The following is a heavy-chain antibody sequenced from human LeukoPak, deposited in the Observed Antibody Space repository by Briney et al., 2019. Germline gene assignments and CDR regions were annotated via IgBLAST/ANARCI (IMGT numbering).Heavy chain of an antibody. V-gene: IGHV3-11*04. Sequence: GGSLRLSCAASGFTFSDYYMHWIRQAPGKGLEWVSYISSSGSNIYYADSVKGRFTISRDNAKNSLYLQVNSLRAEDTAVYYCARDIYGSGPPVGDAIDYWGQGTLVTVSS. CDR3: ARDIYGSGPPVGDAIDY. J-gene: IGHJ4*02. D-gene: IGHD3-10*01. CDR1: GFTFSDYY. CDR2: ISSSGSNI.